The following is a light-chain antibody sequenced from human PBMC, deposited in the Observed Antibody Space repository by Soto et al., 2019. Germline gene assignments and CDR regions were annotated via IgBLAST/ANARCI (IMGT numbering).Light chain of an antibody. CDR3: SSYAGSTFYV. V-gene: IGLV2-8*01. CDR1: SSDVGGYNY. CDR2: EVT. J-gene: IGLJ1*01. Sequence: QSALTQPPSASGSPGQSVTISCTGTSSDVGGYNYVSWFQQHPGKAPKLMIYEVTKRPSGVPDRFSGSKSGNTASLTVSGLQDEDEADYYGSSYAGSTFYVFGTRTKVTVL.